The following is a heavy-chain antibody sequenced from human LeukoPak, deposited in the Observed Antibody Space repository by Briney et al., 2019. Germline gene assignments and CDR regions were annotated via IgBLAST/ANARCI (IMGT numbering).Heavy chain of an antibody. J-gene: IGHJ5*02. CDR3: ARVEQQLVGNWFDP. CDR2: IFYSGGA. V-gene: IGHV4-59*01. Sequence: SETLSLTCTVSGGSIRSYYWSWIRQPPGKGLEWIGYIFYSGGANYNPSLKSRVTISVDTSKNQFSLKLTSVTAADTAVYYCARVEQQLVGNWFDPWGQGTLVTVSS. CDR1: GGSIRSYY. D-gene: IGHD6-13*01.